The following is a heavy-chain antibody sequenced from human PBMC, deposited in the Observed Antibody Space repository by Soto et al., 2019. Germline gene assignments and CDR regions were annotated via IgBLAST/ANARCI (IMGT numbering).Heavy chain of an antibody. V-gene: IGHV4-34*01. D-gene: IGHD2-8*02. J-gene: IGHJ4*02. CDR1: XXXXXXXX. Sequence: QVQLQQWGAGLLKPSETLSLTCAXXXXXXXXXXXXXIRQPPGTGLEWIGEINHSGSTNYNPSLXXXXXXXXXXXXXXXXXXXXXXXXXDTAVXXXARDKITGLFDYWGQGTLVTVSS. CDR2: INHSGST. CDR3: ARDKITGLFDY.